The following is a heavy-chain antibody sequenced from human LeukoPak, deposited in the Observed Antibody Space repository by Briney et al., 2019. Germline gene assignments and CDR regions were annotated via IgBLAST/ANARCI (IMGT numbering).Heavy chain of an antibody. CDR1: GFTFSNFW. Sequence: GGSLRLSCAASGFTFSNFWMHWVRQTPGKGLVWVSRINRDGSSTNYVDSVKGRFTISRDNAKNTLYLQMNSLRDEDTAVYYCAREEDYDFWSGEAYGMDVWGQGTTVTVSS. CDR3: AREEDYDFWSGEAYGMDV. V-gene: IGHV3-74*01. J-gene: IGHJ6*02. CDR2: INRDGSST. D-gene: IGHD3-3*01.